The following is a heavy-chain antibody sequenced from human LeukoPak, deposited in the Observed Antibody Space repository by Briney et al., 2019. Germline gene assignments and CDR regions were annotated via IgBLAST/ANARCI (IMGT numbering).Heavy chain of an antibody. J-gene: IGHJ5*02. Sequence: SVKVSCKASGGTFSSYVISWVRQAPGQGLEWMGGIIPIFGTANYAQKFQGRVTITTDESTSTAYMELSSLRSEDTAVYYCARERGRFLEWLYIPYNWFDPWGQGTLVTVSS. D-gene: IGHD3-3*01. CDR3: ARERGRFLEWLYIPYNWFDP. CDR1: GGTFSSYV. V-gene: IGHV1-69*05. CDR2: IIPIFGTA.